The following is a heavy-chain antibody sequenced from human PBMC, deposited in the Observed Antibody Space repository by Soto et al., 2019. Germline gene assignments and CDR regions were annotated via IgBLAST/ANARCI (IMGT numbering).Heavy chain of an antibody. CDR2: IYYSGST. J-gene: IGHJ4*02. V-gene: IGHV4-59*01. D-gene: IGHD3-16*02. Sequence: SETLSLTCTVSGGSISSYYWSWIRQAPGKGLEWIGYIYYSGSTNYNPSLKSRVTISVDTSKNQFSLKLSSVTAADTAVYYCARGYDYVWGSYRIPFDYWGQGALVTVSS. CDR1: GGSISSYY. CDR3: ARGYDYVWGSYRIPFDY.